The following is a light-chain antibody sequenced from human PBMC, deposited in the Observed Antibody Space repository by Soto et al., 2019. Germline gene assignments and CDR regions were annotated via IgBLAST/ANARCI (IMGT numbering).Light chain of an antibody. J-gene: IGKJ4*01. Sequence: EIVLTQSPVTLSLSPGERATLSCRASQSVSSSYLAWYQQKPGQAPRLFIYGASSRATGIPDRFSGSGSGTDFTLTIGRLEPEDFAVYYCHQYSSSPLNFGGGTKVDIK. V-gene: IGKV3-20*01. CDR3: HQYSSSPLN. CDR2: GAS. CDR1: QSVSSSY.